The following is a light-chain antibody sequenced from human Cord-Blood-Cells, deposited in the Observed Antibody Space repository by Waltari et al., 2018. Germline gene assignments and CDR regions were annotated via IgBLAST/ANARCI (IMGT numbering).Light chain of an antibody. Sequence: QSALTQPASVSGSPGQSITISCTGTSSDVGGYNYVSWYQQPPGKAPKPMIYDVSNRPSGVSNRFSGSKSGNTASLTISGLQAEDEADYYCSSYTSSSTLPVFGGGTKLTVL. V-gene: IGLV2-14*01. CDR1: SSDVGGYNY. CDR2: DVS. CDR3: SSYTSSSTLPV. J-gene: IGLJ2*01.